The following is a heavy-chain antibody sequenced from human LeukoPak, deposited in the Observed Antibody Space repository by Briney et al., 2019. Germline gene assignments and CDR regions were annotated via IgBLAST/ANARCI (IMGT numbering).Heavy chain of an antibody. Sequence: SETLSLTCTVSGGSISSSSYYWSWIRQPAGKGLEWIGRIYTSGSTNYNPSLKSRVTMSVDTSKNQFSLKLSSVTAADTAVYYCAKWSYNDAFDIWGQGTMVTVSS. V-gene: IGHV4-61*02. CDR3: AKWSYNDAFDI. J-gene: IGHJ3*02. CDR2: IYTSGST. D-gene: IGHD3-10*01. CDR1: GGSISSSSYY.